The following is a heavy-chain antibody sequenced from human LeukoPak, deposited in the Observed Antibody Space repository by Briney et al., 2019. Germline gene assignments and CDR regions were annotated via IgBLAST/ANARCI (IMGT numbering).Heavy chain of an antibody. D-gene: IGHD4-17*01. J-gene: IGHJ4*02. V-gene: IGHV3-30*18. CDR2: ISYDGSDE. Sequence: GGSLRLSCAASGFTFSRHGMHWVRQAPGKGLEWVAAISYDGSDEHYADSVKGRFTISRDNSKNTLYLQMNSLRAEDTAAYYCAKLPSDYGDYVTWGRSDCWGQGTLVTVSS. CDR1: GFTFSRHG. CDR3: AKLPSDYGDYVTWGRSDC.